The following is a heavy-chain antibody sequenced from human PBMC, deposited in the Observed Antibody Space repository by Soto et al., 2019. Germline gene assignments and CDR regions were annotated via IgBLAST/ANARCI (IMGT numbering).Heavy chain of an antibody. Sequence: GGSLRLSCAASGFTFSSYAMSWVRQAPGKGLEWVSAISGSGGSTYYADSVKGRFTISRDNSKNTLYLQMNSLRAEDTAVYYCAKERVVVPAARNYMDVWGKGTTVTVSS. J-gene: IGHJ6*03. CDR2: ISGSGGST. CDR3: AKERVVVPAARNYMDV. V-gene: IGHV3-23*01. D-gene: IGHD2-2*01. CDR1: GFTFSSYA.